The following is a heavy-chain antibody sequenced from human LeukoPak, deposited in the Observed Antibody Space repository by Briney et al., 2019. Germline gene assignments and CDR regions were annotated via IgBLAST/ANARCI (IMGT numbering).Heavy chain of an antibody. CDR3: ARPVGTTTPFDS. J-gene: IGHJ4*02. D-gene: IGHD5-12*01. CDR1: GFTFSNYW. CDR2: INNDGSFT. Sequence: PGGSLRLSCAVSGFTFSNYWMHWVRQAPGMGLEWVSVINNDGSFTTYADSVEGRFTFSRDNAKNTLYLQMNSLRAEDTAVYYCARPVGTTTPFDSWGQGTLVTVSS. V-gene: IGHV3-74*01.